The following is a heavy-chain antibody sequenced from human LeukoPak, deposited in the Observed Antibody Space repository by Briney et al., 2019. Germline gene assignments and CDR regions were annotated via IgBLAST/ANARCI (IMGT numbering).Heavy chain of an antibody. D-gene: IGHD1-20*01. J-gene: IGHJ4*02. CDR1: GGSISSYY. V-gene: IGHV4-59*01. CDR3: ARSINNSPPEY. CDR2: IYYSGST. Sequence: PSVTLSLTCTVSGGSISSYYWSWIRQPPGKGLEWIGYIYYSGSTNYNPSLKSRVTISVDTSKNQFSLKLSSVTAADTAVYYCARSINNSPPEYWGQGTLVTVSS.